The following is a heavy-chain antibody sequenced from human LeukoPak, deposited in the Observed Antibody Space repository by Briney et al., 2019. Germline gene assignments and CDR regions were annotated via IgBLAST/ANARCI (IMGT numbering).Heavy chain of an antibody. D-gene: IGHD2-21*02. V-gene: IGHV3-33*01. Sequence: PGRSLRLSCAASGFTFSSYGMHWVRQAPGKGLEWVAVIWYDGSNKYYADSVKGLFTISRDNSKNTLYLKMNSLRAADTAVYYCARDATSPGPGDIVVVAAILDYWGQGTLVTVS. CDR3: ARDATSPGPGDIVVVAAILDY. CDR1: GFTFSSYG. CDR2: IWYDGSNK. J-gene: IGHJ4*02.